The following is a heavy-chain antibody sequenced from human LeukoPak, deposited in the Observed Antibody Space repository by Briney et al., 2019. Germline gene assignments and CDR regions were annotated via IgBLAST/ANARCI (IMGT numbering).Heavy chain of an antibody. Sequence: GESLKISCKGSGYSFSSYWIGWVRQLPGKGLEWVGIIYPGDSDTRYSPSFAGQVTISADKSISTAYLQWSSLKASDTAMYYCARLYDILTGNSFDFWGQGTLVTVSS. J-gene: IGHJ4*02. CDR3: ARLYDILTGNSFDF. D-gene: IGHD3-9*01. CDR1: GYSFSSYW. CDR2: IYPGDSDT. V-gene: IGHV5-51*01.